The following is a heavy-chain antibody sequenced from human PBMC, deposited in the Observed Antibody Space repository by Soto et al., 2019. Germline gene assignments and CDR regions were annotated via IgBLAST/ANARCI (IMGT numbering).Heavy chain of an antibody. J-gene: IGHJ6*02. Sequence: GWSLRLSCAASGFTFSSYAVHWVRQAPGKGLEWVAVISYDGSNKYYADSVKGRFTISRDNSKNTLYLQMNSLRAEDTAVYYCASLPTVTTRYGMDVWGQGTTVTVSS. CDR2: ISYDGSNK. D-gene: IGHD4-4*01. V-gene: IGHV3-30-3*01. CDR1: GFTFSSYA. CDR3: ASLPTVTTRYGMDV.